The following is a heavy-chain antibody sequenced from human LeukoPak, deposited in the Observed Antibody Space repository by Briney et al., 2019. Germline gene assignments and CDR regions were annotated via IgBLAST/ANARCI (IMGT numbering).Heavy chain of an antibody. CDR2: IWYGGSNK. CDR1: GFTFSSYG. CDR3: AIPLLLPRAFDI. Sequence: GGSLRLSCAASGFTFSSYGMHWVRQAPGKGLEWVAVIWYGGSNKYYADSVKGRFTISRDNSKNTLYLQMNSLRAEDTAVYYCAIPLLLPRAFDIWGQGTMVTVSS. D-gene: IGHD3-22*01. V-gene: IGHV3-33*01. J-gene: IGHJ3*02.